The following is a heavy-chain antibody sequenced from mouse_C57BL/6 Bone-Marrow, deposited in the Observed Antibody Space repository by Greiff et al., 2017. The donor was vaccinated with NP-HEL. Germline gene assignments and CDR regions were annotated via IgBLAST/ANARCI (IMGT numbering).Heavy chain of an antibody. J-gene: IGHJ2*01. CDR1: GFTFSSYA. CDR3: AREGPITTVVDY. CDR2: ISDGGSYT. D-gene: IGHD1-1*01. V-gene: IGHV5-4*01. Sequence: EVMLVESGGGLVKPGGSLKLSCAASGFTFSSYAMSWVRQTPEKRLAWVATISDGGSYTYYPDNVKGRFTISRDNAKNNLYLQMSHLKSEDTAMYYCAREGPITTVVDYWGQGTTLTVSS.